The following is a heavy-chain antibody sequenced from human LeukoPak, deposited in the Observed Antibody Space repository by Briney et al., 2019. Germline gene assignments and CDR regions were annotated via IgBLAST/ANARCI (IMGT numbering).Heavy chain of an antibody. CDR2: IKQDGSEK. CDR3: ARVSYDILTGYSYIDY. CDR1: GFTFSNSW. Sequence: GGSLRLSCAASGFTFSNSWMSWVRQAPGKGLEWVANIKQDGSEKYYVDSVKGRFTISRDNAKNSLYLQMNSLRAEDTAVYYCARVSYDILTGYSYIDYWGQGTLVTVSS. J-gene: IGHJ4*02. V-gene: IGHV3-7*01. D-gene: IGHD3-9*01.